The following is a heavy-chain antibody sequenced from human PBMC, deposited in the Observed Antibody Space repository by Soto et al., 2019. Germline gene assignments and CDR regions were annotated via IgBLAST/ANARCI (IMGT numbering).Heavy chain of an antibody. V-gene: IGHV4-39*01. CDR1: GGSISSSSYC. J-gene: IGHJ5*02. Sequence: SETLSLTCNVSGGSISSSSYCWGWMRQPPGKGLEWIGSVYYTGTTYHNPSLKSRVAISVDTSKNQFSLKLSSVTAADTAVYYCARHFSPESIVPAATYNWFDPWGQGTLVTVSS. CDR3: ARHFSPESIVPAATYNWFDP. CDR2: VYYTGTT. D-gene: IGHD2-2*01.